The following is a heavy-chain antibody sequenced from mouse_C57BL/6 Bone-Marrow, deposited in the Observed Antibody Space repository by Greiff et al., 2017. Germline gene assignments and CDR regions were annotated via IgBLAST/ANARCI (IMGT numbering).Heavy chain of an antibody. D-gene: IGHD1-1*01. CDR3: AREGPWYYVSSYGYYWDDDG. J-gene: IGHJ1*03. CDR1: GYTFTGYW. Sequence: VQLQQSGAELMKPGASVKLSCKATGYTFTGYWIEWVKQRPGHGLEWIGEILPGRGSTNYNEKFQGKATFTADTSSNTAYMPLSSLTTEDSAIYDCAREGPWYYVSSYGYYWDDDGWVRGTTGTVSA. V-gene: IGHV1-9*01. CDR2: ILPGRGST.